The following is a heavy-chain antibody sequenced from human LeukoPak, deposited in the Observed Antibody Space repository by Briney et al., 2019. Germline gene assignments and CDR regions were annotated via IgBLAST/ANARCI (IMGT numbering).Heavy chain of an antibody. Sequence: GGSLRLSCAAPGFTFGSYAMSWVRQAPGKGLEWVSFISPNADRTSKADSVEGRFTISRDNPRNTLYLQMNSLRDDDTAVYYCAIMHGYYDGSGYWVQWGQGTLVTVSS. V-gene: IGHV3-23*01. CDR2: ISPNADRT. CDR1: GFTFGSYA. D-gene: IGHD3-22*01. CDR3: AIMHGYYDGSGYWVQ. J-gene: IGHJ4*02.